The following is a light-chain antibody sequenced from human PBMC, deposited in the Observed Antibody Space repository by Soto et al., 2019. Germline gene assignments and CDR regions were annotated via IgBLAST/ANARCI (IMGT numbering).Light chain of an antibody. CDR3: HQSYDIPT. V-gene: IGKV1-39*01. J-gene: IGKJ5*01. CDR1: QNINSY. CDR2: AAS. Sequence: DIHMTQAPACVCASVVDRVTITCRARQNINSYLNWYQQKPGKAPKLLIYAASSLQSGVPSRFSGSGSGTDFTLTVSSLQPEDFATYYCHQSYDIPTFGQGTRLEI.